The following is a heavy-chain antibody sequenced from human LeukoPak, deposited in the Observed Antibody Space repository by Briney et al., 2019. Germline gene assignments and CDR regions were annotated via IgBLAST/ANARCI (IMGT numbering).Heavy chain of an antibody. D-gene: IGHD1-26*01. CDR3: ARSYSGSCIDY. V-gene: IGHV1-8*03. J-gene: IGHJ4*02. Sequence: ASVKVSCKASGYTFTSYGISWVRQAPGQGLEWMGWMNPNSGNTGYAQKFQGRVTITRNTSISTAYMELSSLRSEDTAVYYCARSYSGSCIDYWGQGTLVTVSS. CDR2: MNPNSGNT. CDR1: GYTFTSYG.